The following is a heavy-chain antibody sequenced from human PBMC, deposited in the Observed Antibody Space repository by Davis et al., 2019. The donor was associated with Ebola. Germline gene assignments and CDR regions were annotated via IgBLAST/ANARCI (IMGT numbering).Heavy chain of an antibody. D-gene: IGHD1-26*01. CDR3: TKRVGSRSGFEN. V-gene: IGHV1-8*01. CDR1: GYIFSNYD. J-gene: IGHJ4*02. CDR2: MNPNSGNT. Sequence: ASVKVSCKASGYIFSNYDINWVRQASGQGLEWMGWMNPNSGNTGFAQKFQGRITMTRNLSMNTAYMELSSLRSDDTAVYYCTKRVGSRSGFENWGQGSLVTVSS.